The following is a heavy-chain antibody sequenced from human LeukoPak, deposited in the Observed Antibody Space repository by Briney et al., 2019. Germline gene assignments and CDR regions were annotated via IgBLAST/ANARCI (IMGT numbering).Heavy chain of an antibody. CDR2: ISSRGSTI. Sequence: GGSLRLSCAASGFTFCDYYMSWIRQAPGKGLEWVSYISSRGSTIYYADSVKGRFTISRDNAKNSLYLQMNSLRAEDTAVYYCASPYSNYVVYWGQGTLVTVSS. V-gene: IGHV3-11*01. D-gene: IGHD4-11*01. CDR1: GFTFCDYY. J-gene: IGHJ4*02. CDR3: ASPYSNYVVY.